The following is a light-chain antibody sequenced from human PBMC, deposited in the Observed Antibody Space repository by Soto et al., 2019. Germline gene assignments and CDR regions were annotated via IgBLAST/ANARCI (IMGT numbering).Light chain of an antibody. CDR3: QQYNSYST. Sequence: DIQMTQSPSTLSAPVGDRVTITCRASQSISSWLAWYQQKPGKAPKLLIYMTSNLQSGVPSRFSGSGSGTEFTLTISSLQADDFATYYCQQYNSYSTFGQGTKVEI. CDR2: MTS. J-gene: IGKJ1*01. V-gene: IGKV1-5*03. CDR1: QSISSW.